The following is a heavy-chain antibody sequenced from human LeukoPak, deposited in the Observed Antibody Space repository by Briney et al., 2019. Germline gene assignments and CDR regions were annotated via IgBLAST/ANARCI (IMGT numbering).Heavy chain of an antibody. CDR1: GGTFSSYA. D-gene: IGHD3-22*01. Sequence: GASVNVSCKASGGTFSSYAISWVRQAPGQGLEWMGGIIPIFGTANYAQKFQGRVTITTDESTSTAYMELSSLRSEDTAVYYCARGTSPSYYYDSSGPVLTVYGMDVWGQGTTVTVSS. V-gene: IGHV1-69*05. J-gene: IGHJ6*02. CDR2: IIPIFGTA. CDR3: ARGTSPSYYYDSSGPVLTVYGMDV.